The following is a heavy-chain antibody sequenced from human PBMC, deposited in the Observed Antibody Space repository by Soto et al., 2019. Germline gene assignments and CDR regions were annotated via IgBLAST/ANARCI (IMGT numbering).Heavy chain of an antibody. V-gene: IGHV1-69*01. CDR3: ARGGYSGYYYHDDYDAMDV. CDR1: GGTFSSYA. J-gene: IGHJ6*02. Sequence: QVQLVQSGAEVKKPGSSVKVSCKASGGTFSSYAISWVRQAPGQGLEWMGGIIPIFGTANYAQKSQGRVTITADESTSTAYMERSSLRSEDTAVYYCARGGYSGYYYHDDYDAMDVWGQGTTVTVSS. D-gene: IGHD1-26*01. CDR2: IIPIFGTA.